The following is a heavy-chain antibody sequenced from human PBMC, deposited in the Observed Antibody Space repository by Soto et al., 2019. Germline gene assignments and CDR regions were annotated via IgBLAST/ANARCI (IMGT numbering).Heavy chain of an antibody. J-gene: IGHJ4*02. CDR1: GGSFSGYY. V-gene: IGHV4-34*01. CDR2: INHSGST. D-gene: IGHD3-22*01. Sequence: QVQLQQWGAGLLKPSETLSLTCAVYGGSFSGYYWSWIRQPPGKGLEWIGEINHSGSTNYNPSLKCRVTISVDTPKTQFSLKLSSVTAADTAVYYCARDYYDSSGRPPIDYWGQGTLVTVSS. CDR3: ARDYYDSSGRPPIDY.